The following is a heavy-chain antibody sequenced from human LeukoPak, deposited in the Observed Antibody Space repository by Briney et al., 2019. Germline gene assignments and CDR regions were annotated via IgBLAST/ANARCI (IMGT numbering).Heavy chain of an antibody. D-gene: IGHD1-1*01. CDR2: INPNSGGT. V-gene: IGHV1-2*02. J-gene: IGHJ4*02. CDR1: GYTFTSYG. CDR3: ASTTGAFYYFDY. Sequence: GASVKVSCKASGYTFTSYGISWVRQAPGQGPEWMGWINPNSGGTNYAQKFQGRVTMTRDTSISTAYMELSRLRSDDTAVYYCASTTGAFYYFDYWGQGTLVTVSS.